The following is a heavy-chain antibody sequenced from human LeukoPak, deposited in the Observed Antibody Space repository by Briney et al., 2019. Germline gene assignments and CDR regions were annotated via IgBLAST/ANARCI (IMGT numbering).Heavy chain of an antibody. V-gene: IGHV3-33*01. D-gene: IGHD5-18*01. CDR1: GFTFSSYG. Sequence: PGRSLRLSCAASGFTFSSYGMHWVRQAPGKGLEWVAVIWYDGSNKYYADSVEGRFTISRDNSKNTLYLQMNSLRAEDTAVYYCARGGYSYGNNWFDPWGQGTLVTVSS. J-gene: IGHJ5*02. CDR2: IWYDGSNK. CDR3: ARGGYSYGNNWFDP.